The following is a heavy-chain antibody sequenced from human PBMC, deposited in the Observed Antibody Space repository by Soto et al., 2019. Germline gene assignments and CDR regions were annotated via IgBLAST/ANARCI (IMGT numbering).Heavy chain of an antibody. CDR1: GYTFTTYY. D-gene: IGHD1-1*01. CDR3: ARATNVALTFHDYGMDV. Sequence: QVQLVQSGAEVKKPGASVKVSCTASGYTFTTYYIHWVLQAPGQGLERLGIINPNTGSTSSPQRFRGSLTIDRETATSTGYMELRSLGSADTAVYYCARATNVALTFHDYGMDVGGQGTTVTVSS. V-gene: IGHV1-46*01. CDR2: INPNTGST. J-gene: IGHJ6*02.